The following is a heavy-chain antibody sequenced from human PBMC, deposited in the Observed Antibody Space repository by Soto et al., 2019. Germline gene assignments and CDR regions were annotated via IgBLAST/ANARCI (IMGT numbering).Heavy chain of an antibody. V-gene: IGHV3-53*01. D-gene: IGHD6-13*01. J-gene: IGHJ4*02. CDR3: AAAGTSSGYFDY. CDR2: IYSGGST. Sequence: LRLSCAASGFTVISNYMSWVGQAPGKGLEWVSVIYSGGSTYYADSVKGRFTISRDNSKNTLYLQMNSLRAEDTAVYYCAAAGTSSGYFDYWGQGTLVTVCS. CDR1: GFTVISNY.